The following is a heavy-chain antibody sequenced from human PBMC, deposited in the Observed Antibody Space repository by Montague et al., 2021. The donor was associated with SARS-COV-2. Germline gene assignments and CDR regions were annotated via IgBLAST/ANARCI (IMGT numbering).Heavy chain of an antibody. V-gene: IGHV3-23*01. CDR1: GFPFSTYA. CDR2: VTGSGGAT. CDR3: ARHVGMERVTYGMDV. D-gene: IGHD3-3*01. Sequence: SRSLSLSASGFPFSTYAMSWVRQAPGKGLEWVSSVTGSGGATYYADSVKGRFTISRDNSKNTVFLHMNSLRAEDTAVYYCARHVGMERVTYGMDVWGQGTTVTVSS. J-gene: IGHJ6*02.